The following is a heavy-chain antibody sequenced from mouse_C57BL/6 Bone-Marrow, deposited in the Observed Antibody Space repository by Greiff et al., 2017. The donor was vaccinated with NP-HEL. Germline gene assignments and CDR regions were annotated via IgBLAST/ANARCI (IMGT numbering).Heavy chain of an antibody. J-gene: IGHJ3*01. V-gene: IGHV5-17*01. CDR3: SRLAY. CDR2: ISSGSSTI. CDR1: GFTFSDYG. Sequence: EVQVVESGGGLVKPGRSLKLSCAASGFTFSDYGMHWVRQAPEKGLEWVAYISSGSSTIYYADTVKGRFTISRDNAKNTLFLQMTSLRSEDTAMYYCSRLAYWGQGTLVTVSA.